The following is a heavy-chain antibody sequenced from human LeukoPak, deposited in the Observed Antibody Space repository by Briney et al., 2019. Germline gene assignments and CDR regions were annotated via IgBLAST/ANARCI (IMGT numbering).Heavy chain of an antibody. CDR1: GFTFSSYG. D-gene: IGHD4-17*01. Sequence: GGSLRLSCAASGFTFSSYGMHWVRQAPGKGLEWVAFIRYDGSNKYYADSVKGRFTISRDNSKNTLYLQMNSLRAEDTAVYYCARGGNYGDYVGYFDYWGQGTLVTVSS. J-gene: IGHJ4*02. CDR3: ARGGNYGDYVGYFDY. CDR2: IRYDGSNK. V-gene: IGHV3-30*02.